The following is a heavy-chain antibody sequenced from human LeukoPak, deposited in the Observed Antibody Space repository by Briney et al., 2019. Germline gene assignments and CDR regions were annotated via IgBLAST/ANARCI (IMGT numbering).Heavy chain of an antibody. J-gene: IGHJ4*02. CDR3: ARHKDPTIIVVVTDPGYFDY. D-gene: IGHD2-21*02. CDR1: GGSISSSSYY. CDR2: IYYSGST. V-gene: IGHV4-39*01. Sequence: SETLSLTCTVSGGSISSSSYYWGWIRQPPGKGLEWIGSIYYSGSTYYNPSLKSRVTISVDTSKNQFSLKLSSVTAADTAVYYCARHKDPTIIVVVTDPGYFDYWGQGTLVTVSS.